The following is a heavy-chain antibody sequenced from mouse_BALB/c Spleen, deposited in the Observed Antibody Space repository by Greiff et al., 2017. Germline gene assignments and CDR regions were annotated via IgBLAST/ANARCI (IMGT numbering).Heavy chain of an antibody. CDR1: GFTFTDYY. CDR3: ARDDYYGSSPWFAY. J-gene: IGHJ3*01. CDR2: IRNKANGYTT. Sequence: EVQLVESGGGLVQPGGSLRLSCATSGFTFTDYYMSWVRQPPGKALEWLGFIRNKANGYTTEYSASVKGRFTISRDNSQSILYLQMNTLRAEDSATYYCARDDYYGSSPWFAYWGQGTLVTVSA. D-gene: IGHD1-1*01. V-gene: IGHV7-3*02.